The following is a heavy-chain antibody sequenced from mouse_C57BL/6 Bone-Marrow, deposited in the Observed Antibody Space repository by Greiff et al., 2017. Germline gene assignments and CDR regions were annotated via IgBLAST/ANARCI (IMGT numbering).Heavy chain of an antibody. CDR1: GYTFTSYW. CDR3: ARIPLNWDPWFAY. V-gene: IGHV1-55*01. CDR2: IYPGSGST. J-gene: IGHJ3*01. D-gene: IGHD4-1*01. Sequence: VQLQQPGAELVKPGASVKMSCKASGYTFTSYWITWVKQRPGQGLEWIGDIYPGSGSTNYNEKFKSKATLTVDTSSSTAYMQLSSLTSEDSAVYYCARIPLNWDPWFAYWGQGTLVTVSA.